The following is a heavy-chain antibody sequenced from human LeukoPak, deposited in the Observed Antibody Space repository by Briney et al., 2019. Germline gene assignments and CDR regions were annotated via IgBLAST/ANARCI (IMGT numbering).Heavy chain of an antibody. V-gene: IGHV4-4*07. J-gene: IGHJ5*02. Sequence: SETLSLTCTVSGGSISSYYWSWIRQPAGKGLEWIGRIHTSGSTNYNPSLKSRVTMSVDTSKNQFSLKLSSVTAADTAVYYCARDLPKGNKYYYDRTEGRNWFDPWGQGTLVTVSS. CDR1: GGSISSYY. D-gene: IGHD3-22*01. CDR2: IHTSGST. CDR3: ARDLPKGNKYYYDRTEGRNWFDP.